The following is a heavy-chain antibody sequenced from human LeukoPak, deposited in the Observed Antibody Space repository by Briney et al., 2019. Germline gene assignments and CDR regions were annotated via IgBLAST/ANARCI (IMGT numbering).Heavy chain of an antibody. J-gene: IGHJ4*02. CDR2: FNHSGST. D-gene: IGHD1-26*01. V-gene: IGHV4-34*01. CDR3: ARAASSVDYSGSYSPFDY. Sequence: PSETLSLTCAVYGGSFSDNFWSWIRQPPGKGLEWIGEFNHSGSTNYNPSLKTRLTISVDTSKNQFSLKLSSVTAADTAVYYCARAASSVDYSGSYSPFDYWGQGTLVTVSS. CDR1: GGSFSDNF.